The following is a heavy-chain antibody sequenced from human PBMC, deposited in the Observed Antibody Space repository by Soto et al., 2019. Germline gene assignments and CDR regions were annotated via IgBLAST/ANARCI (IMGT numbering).Heavy chain of an antibody. CDR2: IWYDGSNK. D-gene: IGHD3-9*01. CDR3: AREVQYYDILTGYYY. V-gene: IGHV3-33*01. Sequence: GGSLRLSCAASGFTFSSYGMHWVRQAPGKGLEWVAVIWYDGSNKYYADSVKGRFTISRDNSKNTLYLQMNSLRAEDTAVYYCAREVQYYDILTGYYYWGQGTLVTVSS. CDR1: GFTFSSYG. J-gene: IGHJ4*02.